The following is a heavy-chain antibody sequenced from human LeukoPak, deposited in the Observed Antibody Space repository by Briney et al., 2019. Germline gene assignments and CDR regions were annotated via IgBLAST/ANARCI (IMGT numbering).Heavy chain of an antibody. Sequence: SETLSLTCAVYGGSLSGYYWSWIRQPPGKGLEWIGEINHSGSTNYNPSLKSRVTISVDTSKNQFSLKLSSVTAADTAVYYCARGRVDIVVVPAAMSRYFDYWGQGTLVTVSS. CDR1: GGSLSGYY. D-gene: IGHD2-2*03. J-gene: IGHJ4*02. CDR2: INHSGST. CDR3: ARGRVDIVVVPAAMSRYFDY. V-gene: IGHV4-34*01.